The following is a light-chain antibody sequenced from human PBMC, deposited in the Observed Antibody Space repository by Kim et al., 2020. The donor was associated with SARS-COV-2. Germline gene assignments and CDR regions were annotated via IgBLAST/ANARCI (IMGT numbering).Light chain of an antibody. CDR1: SVGGRS. CDR3: LVWDSTSDHPV. J-gene: IGLJ3*02. CDR2: YDD. Sequence: RIMGGGDSVGGRSGGWDERKAGRAPVVVIYYDDHRPSGIPDRFSGSNSGNTATLTISRVEAGHEADYYCLVWDSTSDHPVFGGGTQLTVL. V-gene: IGLV3-21*04.